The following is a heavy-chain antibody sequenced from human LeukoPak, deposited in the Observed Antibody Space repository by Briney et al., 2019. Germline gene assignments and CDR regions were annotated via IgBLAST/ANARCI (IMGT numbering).Heavy chain of an antibody. CDR3: ARETGSGSYYNVYYFDY. V-gene: IGHV1-69*04. CDR1: GGTFSSYA. J-gene: IGHJ4*02. CDR2: IIPILGIA. Sequence: SVKVSCTASGGTFSSYAISWVRQAPGQGLEWMGRIIPILGIANYAQKFQGRVTITADKSTSTAYMELSSLRSEDTAVYYCARETGSGSYYNVYYFDYWGQGTLVTVSS. D-gene: IGHD3-10*01.